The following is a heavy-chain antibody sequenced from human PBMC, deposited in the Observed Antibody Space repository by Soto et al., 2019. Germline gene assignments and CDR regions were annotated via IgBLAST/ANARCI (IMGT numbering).Heavy chain of an antibody. J-gene: IGHJ5*02. CDR1: GGSISSSSYY. CDR3: ARLTSSYSSWFDP. V-gene: IGHV4-39*01. Sequence: SETLSLTCTVSGGSISSSSYYWGWIRQPPGKGLEWIGSIYYSGSTYYNPSLKSRVTISVDTSKNQFSLKLSSVTAADTAVYYCARLTSSYSSWFDPWGQGTLVTVSS. D-gene: IGHD6-13*01. CDR2: IYYSGST.